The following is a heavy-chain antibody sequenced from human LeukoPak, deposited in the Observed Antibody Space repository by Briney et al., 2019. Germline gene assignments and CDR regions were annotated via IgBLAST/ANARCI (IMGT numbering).Heavy chain of an antibody. CDR3: ASRVSIAPNYYCYYGMDV. CDR1: GFTVISNY. Sequence: GGSLRLSFAASGFTVISNYMSWVRQAPGKGLEWVAVIYSGGSTYYAYSVKGRFTISRHNSKNTLYLQMNRLRAEDTAVYYCASRVSIAPNYYCYYGMDVWGQGTTVTVSS. D-gene: IGHD6-6*01. CDR2: IYSGGST. J-gene: IGHJ6*02. V-gene: IGHV3-53*04.